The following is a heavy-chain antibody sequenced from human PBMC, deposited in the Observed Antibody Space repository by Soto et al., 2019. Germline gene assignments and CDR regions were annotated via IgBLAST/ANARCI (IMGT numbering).Heavy chain of an antibody. V-gene: IGHV1-46*03. Sequence: ASVKVSCKASGYTFTSYYMHWVRQAPGQGLEWMGIINPSGGSTSYAQKFQGRVTMTRDTSTSTVYMELSSLRSEDTAVYYCARGVVPDGYYYYGMDVWGQGTTVTVSS. D-gene: IGHD2-2*01. J-gene: IGHJ6*02. CDR1: GYTFTSYY. CDR3: ARGVVPDGYYYYGMDV. CDR2: INPSGGST.